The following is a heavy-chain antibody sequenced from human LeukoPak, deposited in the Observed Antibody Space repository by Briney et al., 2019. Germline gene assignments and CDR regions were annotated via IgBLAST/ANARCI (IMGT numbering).Heavy chain of an antibody. CDR3: ARFSIGGSNFDY. CDR1: GYSISSGYY. V-gene: IGHV4-38-2*02. CDR2: IYHSGST. J-gene: IGHJ4*02. Sequence: SETLSLTCTVSGYSISSGYYWGWIRQPPGKGLEWIGSIYHSGSTYYNPSLKCRVTISVDASKNQFSLKLSSVTAADTAVYYCARFSIGGSNFDYWGQGTLVTVSS. D-gene: IGHD2-15*01.